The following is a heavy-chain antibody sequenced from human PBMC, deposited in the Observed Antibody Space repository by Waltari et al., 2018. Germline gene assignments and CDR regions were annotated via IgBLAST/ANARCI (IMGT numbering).Heavy chain of an antibody. CDR3: SRSPAGYSRSDY. J-gene: IGHJ4*02. V-gene: IGHV3-74*01. CDR2: IDNDGSDT. Sequence: EVRLEESGGGLVQPGGSLRLSCAASGFAFSSSWMHWVRQAPGKGLVWVSRIDNDGSDTTYADYVMGRFTIARDKDKNTVYLEMNSLRAEDTAVYYCSRSPAGYSRSDYWGQGTLVTVSS. CDR1: GFAFSSSW. D-gene: IGHD5-18*01.